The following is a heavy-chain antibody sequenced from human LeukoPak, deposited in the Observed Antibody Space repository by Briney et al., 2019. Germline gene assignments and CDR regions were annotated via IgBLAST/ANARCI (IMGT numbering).Heavy chain of an antibody. CDR3: ASVIIGSSSTQSP. J-gene: IGHJ5*02. CDR1: GFTFSSYS. V-gene: IGHV3-21*01. D-gene: IGHD2-2*01. Sequence: GGSLRLSCAASGFTFSSYSMNWVRQAPGKGLEWVSSISSSSSYIYYADSVKGRFTISRDNAKSSLYLQMNSLRAEDTAVYYCASVIIGSSSTQSPWGQGTLVTVSS. CDR2: ISSSSSYI.